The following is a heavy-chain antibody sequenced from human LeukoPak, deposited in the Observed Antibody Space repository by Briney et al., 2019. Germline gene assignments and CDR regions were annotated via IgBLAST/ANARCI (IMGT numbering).Heavy chain of an antibody. CDR1: GGSISSCY. CDR3: ARDRSSGWYVYDY. D-gene: IGHD6-19*01. J-gene: IGHJ4*02. Sequence: ETLSLTCTVSGGSISSCYWSWVRQAPGKGLEWVSVIYSGSSTYYAESVKGRFTISRNTSKNTLYLQMNSLRADDTAVYYCARDRSSGWYVYDYWGQGTLVTVSS. V-gene: IGHV3-53*01. CDR2: IYSGSST.